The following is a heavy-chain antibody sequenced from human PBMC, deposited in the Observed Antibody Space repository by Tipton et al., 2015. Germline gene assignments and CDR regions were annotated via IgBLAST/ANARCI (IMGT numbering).Heavy chain of an antibody. J-gene: IGHJ4*02. CDR3: ARERENSYGSFDH. CDR1: SDSISKYY. Sequence: TLSLTCSVSSDSISKYYWSWIRQPPGKELEWIGYIQYSGSTNYNPSLKSRVTISVDTSKNQFSLKLTSVTAADTAVYYCARERENSYGSFDHWGQGSLVTVSS. CDR2: IQYSGST. D-gene: IGHD3-16*01. V-gene: IGHV4-59*12.